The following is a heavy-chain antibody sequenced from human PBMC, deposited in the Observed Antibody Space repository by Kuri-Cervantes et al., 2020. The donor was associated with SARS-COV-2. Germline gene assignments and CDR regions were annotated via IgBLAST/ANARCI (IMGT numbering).Heavy chain of an antibody. CDR3: AISGYDLAYYYYYYTDV. V-gene: IGHV1-8*02. J-gene: IGHJ6*03. Sequence: ASVKVSCKASGYTFTSYDINWVRQATGQGLEWMGWMNPNSGNTGYAQKFQGRVTMTRDTSISTAYMELSRLRSDDTAVYYCAISGYDLAYYYYYYTDVWGKGTTVTVSS. CDR1: GYTFTSYD. CDR2: MNPNSGNT. D-gene: IGHD5-12*01.